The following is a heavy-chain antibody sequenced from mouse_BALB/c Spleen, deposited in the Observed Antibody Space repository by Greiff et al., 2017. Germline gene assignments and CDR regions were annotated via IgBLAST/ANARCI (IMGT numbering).Heavy chain of an antibody. Sequence: VQLQQSGAELVKPGASVKLSCTASGFNIKDTYMHWVKQRPEQGLEWIGRIDPANGNTKYDPKFQGKATITADTASNTAYLQLSSLTAEDTAVYYCAREGIYDGYYFDYWGQGTTLTVSS. D-gene: IGHD2-3*01. V-gene: IGHV14-3*02. J-gene: IGHJ2*01. CDR1: GFNIKDTY. CDR3: AREGIYDGYYFDY. CDR2: IDPANGNT.